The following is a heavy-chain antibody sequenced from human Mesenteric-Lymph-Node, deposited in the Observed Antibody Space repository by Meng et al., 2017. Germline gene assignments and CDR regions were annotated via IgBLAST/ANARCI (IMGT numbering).Heavy chain of an antibody. V-gene: IGHV1-18*01. J-gene: IGHJ4*02. CDR2: ISAYNGNT. CDR3: ASYYDSSGYYYIY. D-gene: IGHD3-22*01. Sequence: ASVKVSCKASGYTFTSYGISWVRQAPGQGLEWMGWISAYNGNTNYAQKFQGRVTITRDTSASTAYMELSSLRSEDTAVYYCASYYDSSGYYYIYWGQGTLVTVSS. CDR1: GYTFTSYG.